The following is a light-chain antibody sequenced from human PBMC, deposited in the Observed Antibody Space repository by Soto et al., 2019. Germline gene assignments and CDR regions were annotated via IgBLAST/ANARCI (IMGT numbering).Light chain of an antibody. CDR1: NIGSKS. CDR2: DDT. J-gene: IGLJ2*01. CDR3: QVWESSSDQVV. Sequence: SSELTQPPSVSVAPGQTATITCGGNNIGSKSVHWYQQKAGQAPVLVVHDDTDRPSGIPERFSGSNSGNTATLTISRVEAGDEADYYCQVWESSSDQVVFAGGTKVTVL. V-gene: IGLV3-21*02.